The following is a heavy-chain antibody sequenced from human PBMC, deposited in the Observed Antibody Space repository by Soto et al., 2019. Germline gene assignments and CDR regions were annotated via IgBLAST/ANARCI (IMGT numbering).Heavy chain of an antibody. CDR2: IYYNGRA. V-gene: IGHV4-31*11. CDR3: ARRGAGSGSFDY. Sequence: QVQLQESGPGLVKPSQTLSLTCAVSGASISSGDYYWSWIRQHPGKGLEWIGYIYYNGRAYYNPSLNSRVTMSSDTSKNQFSLKLSSVTAADTAVYYCARRGAGSGSFDYWGQGAPVTVSS. CDR1: GASISSGDYY. D-gene: IGHD3-10*01. J-gene: IGHJ4*02.